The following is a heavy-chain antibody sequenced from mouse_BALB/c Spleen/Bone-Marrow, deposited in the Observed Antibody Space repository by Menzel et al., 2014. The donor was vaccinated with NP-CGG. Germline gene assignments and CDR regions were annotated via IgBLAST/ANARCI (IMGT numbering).Heavy chain of an antibody. CDR2: LWAGGST. CDR1: GFSLTDYG. J-gene: IGHJ4*01. CDR3: AGEGREYYGSGGDAMDY. V-gene: IGHV2-9*02. Sequence: QVQLQQSGPGLVAPSPSLSITCTASGFSLTDYGVHWVRQPPGKGLEWLGVLWAGGSTNYNSTLMSRLSISKDNSKSQVLVKMNNMPTDDPAMFYCAGEGREYYGSGGDAMDYWGQGTSVTVSS. D-gene: IGHD1-1*01.